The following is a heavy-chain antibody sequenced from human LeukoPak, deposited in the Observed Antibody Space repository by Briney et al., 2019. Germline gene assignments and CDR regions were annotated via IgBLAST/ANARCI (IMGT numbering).Heavy chain of an antibody. CDR3: ARAHYDFWSGSYYFDY. V-gene: IGHV4-39*01. D-gene: IGHD3-3*01. J-gene: IGHJ4*02. Sequence: PSETLSLTCTVSGGSISSSSYYWGWIRQPPGKGLEWIGSIYYSGSTYYNPSLKSRVTISVDTSKNQFSLKLSSVTAADTAVYYCARAHYDFWSGSYYFDYWGQGTLVTVSS. CDR2: IYYSGST. CDR1: GGSISSSSYY.